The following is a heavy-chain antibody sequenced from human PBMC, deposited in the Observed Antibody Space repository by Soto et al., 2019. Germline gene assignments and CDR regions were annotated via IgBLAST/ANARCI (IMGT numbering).Heavy chain of an antibody. CDR2: IYYSGST. CDR1: GGSISSGGYY. Sequence: SETLSLTCTVSGGSISSGGYYWSWIRQHPGKGLEWIGYIYYSGSTYYNPSLKSRVTISVDTSKNQFSLKLSSVTAADTAVYYCARANYSYGHNNWFDPWGQGTLVTVS. J-gene: IGHJ5*02. CDR3: ARANYSYGHNNWFDP. V-gene: IGHV4-31*03. D-gene: IGHD5-18*01.